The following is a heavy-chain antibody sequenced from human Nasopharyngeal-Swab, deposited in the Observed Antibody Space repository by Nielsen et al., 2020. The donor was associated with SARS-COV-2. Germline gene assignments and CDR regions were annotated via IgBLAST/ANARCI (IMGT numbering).Heavy chain of an antibody. Sequence: ASVKVSCKASGYTFTSYYMHWVRQAPGQGLEWMGIINPSGGSTSYAQKFQGRVTMTGNTSISTAYMELSSLRSEDTAVYYCARGGDGSGMYLWGQGTMVTVSS. CDR2: INPSGGST. D-gene: IGHD3-10*01. J-gene: IGHJ3*01. CDR1: GYTFTSYY. CDR3: ARGGDGSGMYL. V-gene: IGHV1-46*01.